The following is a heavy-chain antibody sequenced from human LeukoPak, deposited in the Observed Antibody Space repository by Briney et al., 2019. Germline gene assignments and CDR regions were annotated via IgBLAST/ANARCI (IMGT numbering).Heavy chain of an antibody. D-gene: IGHD4-17*01. Sequence: AVKVSCKASGGTFSSYAISWVRQAPEQGLEWMGGIIPIFGTANYAQKFQGRVTITADKSTSTAYMELSSLRSEDTAVYYCARARDYRQNYYYYYYMDVWGKGTTVTVSS. CDR2: IIPIFGTA. V-gene: IGHV1-69*06. CDR3: ARARDYRQNYYYYYYMDV. CDR1: GGTFSSYA. J-gene: IGHJ6*03.